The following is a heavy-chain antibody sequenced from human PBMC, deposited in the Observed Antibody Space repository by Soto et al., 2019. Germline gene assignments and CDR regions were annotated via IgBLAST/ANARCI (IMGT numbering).Heavy chain of an antibody. CDR3: AKAGAMVRGLVEVPSPIDY. V-gene: IGHV3-23*01. J-gene: IGHJ4*02. Sequence: GGSLRLSCAASGFTFSSYAMSWVRQAPGKGLEWVSAISGSGGSTYYADSVKGRFTISRDNSKNTLYLQMNSLRAEDTAVYYCAKAGAMVRGLVEVPSPIDYWGQGTLVTVSS. CDR1: GFTFSSYA. D-gene: IGHD3-10*01. CDR2: ISGSGGST.